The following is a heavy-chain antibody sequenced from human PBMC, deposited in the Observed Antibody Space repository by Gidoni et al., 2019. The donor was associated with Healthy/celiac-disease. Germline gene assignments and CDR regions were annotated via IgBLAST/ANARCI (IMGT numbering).Heavy chain of an antibody. Sequence: EVQLVESGGGLVQPGGSLKLSCAASGFTFSGSAMHWVRQASGKGLEWVGRIRSKANSYATAYAASVKGRFTISRDDSKNTAYLQMNSLKTEDTAVYYCTRLSSGSYSHWGQGTLVTVSS. J-gene: IGHJ4*02. D-gene: IGHD1-26*01. CDR3: TRLSSGSYSH. CDR1: GFTFSGSA. CDR2: IRSKANSYAT. V-gene: IGHV3-73*01.